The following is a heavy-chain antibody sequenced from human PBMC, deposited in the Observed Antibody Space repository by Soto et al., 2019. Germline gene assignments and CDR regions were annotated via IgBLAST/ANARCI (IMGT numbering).Heavy chain of an antibody. V-gene: IGHV4-59*01. CDR1: GGSINTYY. J-gene: IGHJ5*02. D-gene: IGHD3-3*01. Sequence: SETLSLTCAVSGGSINTYYWSWVRQPPGKGLEWIGNIHHSGSTNYNPSLNSRVTISVDTSKNQFSLKLSSVTAADTAVYYCARANIRFDFWSGYEGVGDWFDPWGQGTLVTVSS. CDR2: IHHSGST. CDR3: ARANIRFDFWSGYEGVGDWFDP.